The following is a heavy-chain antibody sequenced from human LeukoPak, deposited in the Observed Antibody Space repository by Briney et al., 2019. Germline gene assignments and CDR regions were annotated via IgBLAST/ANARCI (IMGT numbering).Heavy chain of an antibody. J-gene: IGHJ6*03. CDR1: GFTFSSYA. CDR2: ISYDGSNK. Sequence: GGSLRLSCAASGFTFSSYAMHWVRQAPGKGLEWVAVISYDGSNKYYADSVKGRFTISRDNSKNTLYLQMNSLRAEDTAVYYCARDNQYDFWSGSLYYYYYYMDVWGKGTTVTVSS. CDR3: ARDNQYDFWSGSLYYYYYYMDV. V-gene: IGHV3-30-3*01. D-gene: IGHD3-3*01.